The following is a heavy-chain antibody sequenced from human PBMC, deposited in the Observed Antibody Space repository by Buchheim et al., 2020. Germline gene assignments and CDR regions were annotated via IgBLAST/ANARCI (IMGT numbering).Heavy chain of an antibody. CDR2: IFNNWSDL. Sequence: EVQLVESGGGLVQPGGSLRLSCAASGFTLSTYWMHWVRQVPGKGLVWVSRIFNNWSDLRYAESVRGRFTISRDNAKNVLYLEMNSLRAEDTGVYYCARAPHCGGGICYGGHFYYGMDVWGQGTT. D-gene: IGHD2-15*01. CDR3: ARAPHCGGGICYGGHFYYGMDV. J-gene: IGHJ6*02. V-gene: IGHV3-74*01. CDR1: GFTLSTYW.